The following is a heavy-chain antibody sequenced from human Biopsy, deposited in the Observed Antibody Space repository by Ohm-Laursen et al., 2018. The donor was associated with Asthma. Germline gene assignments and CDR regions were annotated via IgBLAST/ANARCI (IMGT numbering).Heavy chain of an antibody. J-gene: IGHJ4*02. Sequence: GSLRLSCAASGFAVSRGHMFWVRQAPGKGLEWVSVIYSGGTSHTADSVRGQFTISRDYSKNTLYIQMHSLRAEDTAVYYCARGDSSNWSHYYFDYWGQGTLVTVSS. D-gene: IGHD3-22*01. CDR3: ARGDSSNWSHYYFDY. CDR1: GFAVSRGH. CDR2: IYSGGTS. V-gene: IGHV3-53*01.